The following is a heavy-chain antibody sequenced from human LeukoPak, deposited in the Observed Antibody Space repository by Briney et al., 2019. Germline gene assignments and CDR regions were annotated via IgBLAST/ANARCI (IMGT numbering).Heavy chain of an antibody. J-gene: IGHJ6*03. CDR1: GGSFSGYY. CDR3: ARHGDGIPLLWFEESPDYYYMDV. D-gene: IGHD3-10*01. V-gene: IGHV4-34*01. Sequence: SETLSLTCAVYGGSFSGYYWSWIRQPPGKGLEWIGEINHSGSTNYNPSLKSRVTISVDTSKNQFSLKLSSVTAADTAVYYCARHGDGIPLLWFEESPDYYYMDVWGKGTTVTISS. CDR2: INHSGST.